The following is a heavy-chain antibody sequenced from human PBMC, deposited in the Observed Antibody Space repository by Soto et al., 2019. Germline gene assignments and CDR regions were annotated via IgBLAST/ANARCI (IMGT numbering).Heavy chain of an antibody. CDR3: ARQQLYYYDSSGYLGPHY. CDR2: IYYSGST. D-gene: IGHD3-22*01. V-gene: IGHV4-39*01. Sequence: QLQLQESGPGLVKPSETLSLTCTVSGGSISSSSYYWGWIRQPPGKGLEWIGSIYYSGSTYYNPSLKSRVTISVDTSKNQFSLKLSSVTAADTAVYYCARQQLYYYDSSGYLGPHYWGQGTLVTVSS. J-gene: IGHJ4*02. CDR1: GGSISSSSYY.